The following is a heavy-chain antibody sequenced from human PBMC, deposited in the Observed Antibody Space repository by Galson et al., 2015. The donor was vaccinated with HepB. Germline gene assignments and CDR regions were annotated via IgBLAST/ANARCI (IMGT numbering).Heavy chain of an antibody. CDR1: GFTFSTYD. D-gene: IGHD2/OR15-2a*01. V-gene: IGHV3-21*01. J-gene: IGHJ6*02. Sequence: SLRLSCAASGFTFSTYDMNWVRQAPGKGLEWVASISSSGRSEYYADSVKGRFTISRDNAKYSLYLQMNNLRAEDTALYYCARDYSVPLSAQVRHFYGMDVWGQGTTVTVSS. CDR3: ARDYSVPLSAQVRHFYGMDV. CDR2: ISSSGRSE.